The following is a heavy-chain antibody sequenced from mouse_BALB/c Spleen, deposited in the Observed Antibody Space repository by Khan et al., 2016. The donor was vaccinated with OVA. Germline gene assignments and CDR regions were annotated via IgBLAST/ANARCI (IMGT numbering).Heavy chain of an antibody. Sequence: QIQLVQSGPEVKKPGETVKISCKASGYPFTNYGVNWVKQSPGKALKWMGWINTYTGEPTYADDFKGRFAFSLETSASTAYLQINNLKNEDTATFYCARPPYVSYALDYGGQGTSVTVS. CDR3: ARPPYVSYALDY. V-gene: IGHV9-3-1*01. CDR2: INTYTGEP. D-gene: IGHD1-1*01. J-gene: IGHJ4*01. CDR1: GYPFTNYG.